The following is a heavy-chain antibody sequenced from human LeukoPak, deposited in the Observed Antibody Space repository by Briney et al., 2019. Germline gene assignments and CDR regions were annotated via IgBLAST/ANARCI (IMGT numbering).Heavy chain of an antibody. J-gene: IGHJ4*02. V-gene: IGHV1-69*06. CDR2: IIPIFGTA. CDR1: GGTFSSYA. CDR3: ARVAVAARGYYFDY. D-gene: IGHD6-19*01. Sequence: GASVKVSCKASGGTFSSYAISWVRQAPGQGLEWMGGIIPIFGTANYAQKFQGRVTITADKSTSTAYMELSSLRSEDTAVYYCARVAVAARGYYFDYWGQGTLVTVSS.